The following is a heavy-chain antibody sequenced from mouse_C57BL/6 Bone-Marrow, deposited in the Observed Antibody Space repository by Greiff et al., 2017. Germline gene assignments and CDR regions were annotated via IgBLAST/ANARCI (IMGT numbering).Heavy chain of an antibody. Sequence: VKLMESGAELARPGASVKLSCKASGYTFTSYGISWVKQRTGQGLEWIGEIYPRSGNTYYNEKFKGKATLTADKSSSTAYMELRSLTSEDSAVYYCARNSNYGYYYAMDYWGQGTSVTVSS. CDR3: ARNSNYGYYYAMDY. CDR2: IYPRSGNT. J-gene: IGHJ4*01. V-gene: IGHV1-81*01. CDR1: GYTFTSYG. D-gene: IGHD2-5*01.